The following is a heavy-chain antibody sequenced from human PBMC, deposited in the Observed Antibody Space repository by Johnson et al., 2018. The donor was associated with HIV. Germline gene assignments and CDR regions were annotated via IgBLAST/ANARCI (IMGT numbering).Heavy chain of an antibody. CDR3: AKDQGWAIRTYYYDSSGYYGAFDI. Sequence: QLVESGGGLVQPGRSLRLSCAASGFSFDDYAMHWVRQPPGKGLEWVSGISWNSGSIGYADSVQGRFTISRDNAKNTLYLQMNSLRAEDTALYYCAKDQGWAIRTYYYDSSGYYGAFDIWGQGTMVTVSS. J-gene: IGHJ3*02. V-gene: IGHV3-9*01. D-gene: IGHD3-22*01. CDR2: ISWNSGSI. CDR1: GFSFDDYA.